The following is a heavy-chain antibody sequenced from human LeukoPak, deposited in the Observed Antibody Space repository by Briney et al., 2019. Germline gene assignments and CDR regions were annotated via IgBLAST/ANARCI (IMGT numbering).Heavy chain of an antibody. CDR1: GFTFSSYG. Sequence: GGSLRLSCAASGFTFSSYGVSWVRQAPGKGLEWVSGISGSGHRTYYADSVKGRFTISRDNSKSTLYLQMNSLRAEDTAVYYCARAAHYYDSSGYYDRDALDVWGQGTMVTVSS. V-gene: IGHV3-23*01. CDR3: ARAAHYYDSSGYYDRDALDV. D-gene: IGHD3-22*01. J-gene: IGHJ3*01. CDR2: ISGSGHRT.